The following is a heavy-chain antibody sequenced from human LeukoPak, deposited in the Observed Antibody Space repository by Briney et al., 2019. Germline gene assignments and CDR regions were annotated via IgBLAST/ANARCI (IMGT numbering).Heavy chain of an antibody. CDR2: ISAYNGNT. CDR1: GYTFTSYG. V-gene: IGHV1-18*01. D-gene: IGHD2-2*01. CDR3: ARASCTSCPFDY. Sequence: ASVKVSCKASGYTFTSYGISWVRQAPGQGLEWMGWISAYNGNTNYAQKLQGRVTMTTDTSTSTGYMELRSLRSDDTAVYYCARASCTSCPFDYWGQGTLVTVSS. J-gene: IGHJ4*02.